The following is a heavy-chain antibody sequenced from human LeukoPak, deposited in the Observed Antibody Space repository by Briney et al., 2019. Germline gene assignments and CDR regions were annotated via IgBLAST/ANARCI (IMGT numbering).Heavy chain of an antibody. CDR2: INPSGGST. D-gene: IGHD2/OR15-2a*01. V-gene: IGHV1-46*01. CDR3: ARERPTTTYTPFDP. CDR1: GYTFTTYH. J-gene: IGHJ5*02. Sequence: ASVKVSCKASGYTFTTYHMHWVRQAPGQGLEWMGIINPSGGSTNYAQKFQGRVTMTRDTSISTAYMELPSLRSDDTAVYYCARERPTTTYTPFDPWGQGTLVTVSS.